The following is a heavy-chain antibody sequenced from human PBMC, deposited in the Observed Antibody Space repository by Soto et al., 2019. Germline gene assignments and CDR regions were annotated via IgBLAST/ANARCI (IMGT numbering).Heavy chain of an antibody. V-gene: IGHV1-18*01. J-gene: IGHJ4*02. D-gene: IGHD6-19*01. CDR3: ARDRPEQAVAGKGGFDY. Sequence: ASVKVSCKASGYTFTSYGISWVRQAPGQGLEWMGWISAYNGNTNYAQKLQGRVTMTTDTSTSTAYMELRSLRSGDTAVYYCARDRPEQAVAGKGGFDYWGQGTLVTVSS. CDR1: GYTFTSYG. CDR2: ISAYNGNT.